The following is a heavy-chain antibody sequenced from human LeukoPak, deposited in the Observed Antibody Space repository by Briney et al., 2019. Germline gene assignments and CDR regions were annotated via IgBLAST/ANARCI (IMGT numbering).Heavy chain of an antibody. CDR3: ARGLASSGYYVDY. CDR1: GYTFTSYD. J-gene: IGHJ4*02. CDR2: MNPNSGNT. Sequence: ASVKVSCKASGYTFTSYDINWVRQATGQGLEWMGWMNPNSGNTGYAQKFQGRVTITRNTSISTAYMELSRLRSEDTAVYYCARGLASSGYYVDYWGQGTLVTVSS. V-gene: IGHV1-8*03. D-gene: IGHD3-22*01.